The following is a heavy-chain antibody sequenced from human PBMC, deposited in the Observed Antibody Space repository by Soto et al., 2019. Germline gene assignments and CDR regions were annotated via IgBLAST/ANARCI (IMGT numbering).Heavy chain of an antibody. D-gene: IGHD3-22*01. V-gene: IGHV3-33*01. CDR1: GFTFSSYG. Sequence: GGSLRLSCAASGFTFSSYGMHWVRQAPGKGLEWVAVIWYDGSNKYYADSVKGRFTISRDNSKNTLYLQMNSLRAEDTAVYYCARVRGGYDAFDIWGQGTMVTVSS. CDR3: ARVRGGYDAFDI. J-gene: IGHJ3*02. CDR2: IWYDGSNK.